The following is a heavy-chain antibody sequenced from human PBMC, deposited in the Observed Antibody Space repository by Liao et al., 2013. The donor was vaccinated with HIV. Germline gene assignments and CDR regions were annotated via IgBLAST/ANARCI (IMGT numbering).Heavy chain of an antibody. CDR2: IYSGGNT. CDR1: GGSISSGNYY. J-gene: IGHJ4*02. V-gene: IGHV4-61*02. D-gene: IGHD2-2*01. CDR3: ARIRLTCSGNTCYQVFDS. Sequence: QVQLQESGPGLVKPSQTLSLTCSVSGGSISSGNYYWTWIRQPAGKGLEWIGRIYSGGNTNYNPSLKSRVTISVDTSRNRFSLKLSSVTAADTALYYCARIRLTCSGNTCYQVFDSWGQGTLVTVSS.